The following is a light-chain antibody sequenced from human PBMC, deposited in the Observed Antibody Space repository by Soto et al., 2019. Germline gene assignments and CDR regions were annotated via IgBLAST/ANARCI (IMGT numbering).Light chain of an antibody. J-gene: IGLJ1*01. Sequence: QSALTQPPSVSGSPGQSVTISCTGASSDVGSYNRVSWYQQFPATAPKLLIYEVSNRPSGVPDRFSGSKSGNTASLTISGVQAEDEADYYCSSYTTSSTYVFGTGTKVTV. CDR2: EVS. V-gene: IGLV2-18*02. CDR3: SSYTTSSTYV. CDR1: SSDVGSYNR.